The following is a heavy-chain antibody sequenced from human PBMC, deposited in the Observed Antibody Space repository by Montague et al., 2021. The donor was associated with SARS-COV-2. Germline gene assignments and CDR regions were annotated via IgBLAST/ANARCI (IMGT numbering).Heavy chain of an antibody. CDR2: INLSGTT. CDR3: ARWDPQTLTLIGLRGKSACGY. V-gene: IGHV4-34*01. D-gene: IGHD4-23*01. J-gene: IGHJ4*02. CDR1: GGSFSGYY. Sequence: SETLSLTCAVYGGSFSGYYWPWTRQSPGKGLESIAEINLSGTTNHNPNPSLRSRVTISVDTPKSQFSLKLTSVTAADTGVYYCARWDPQTLTLIGLRGKSACGYWGQGTLVTVAS.